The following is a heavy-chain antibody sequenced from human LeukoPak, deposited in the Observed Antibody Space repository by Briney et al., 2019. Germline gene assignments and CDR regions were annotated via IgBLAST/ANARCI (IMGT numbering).Heavy chain of an antibody. CDR2: INHSGST. D-gene: IGHD3-9*01. Sequence: SETLSLTCAVYGGSFSGYYWSWIRQPPGKGLEWIGEINHSGSTNYNPSLKSRVTISVDTSKNQSSLKLSSVTAADTAVYYCARAGLRYFDWLLDDGIDYWGQGTLVTVSS. V-gene: IGHV4-34*01. J-gene: IGHJ4*02. CDR3: ARAGLRYFDWLLDDGIDY. CDR1: GGSFSGYY.